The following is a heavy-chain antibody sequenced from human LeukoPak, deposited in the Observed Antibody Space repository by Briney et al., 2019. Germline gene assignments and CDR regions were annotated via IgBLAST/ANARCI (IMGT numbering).Heavy chain of an antibody. V-gene: IGHV3-23*01. CDR3: AKEPRWYSGYDY. CDR1: GFTFSSYA. D-gene: IGHD2-21*02. J-gene: IGHJ4*02. CDR2: ISGSGGNT. Sequence: QSGGSLRLSCAASGFTFSSYAMSWVRQAPGKGLEWVSAISGSGGNTYYADSVKGRFTISRDNSKNTLYLQMNSLRAENTAVYYCAKEPRWYSGYDYWGQGTLVTVSS.